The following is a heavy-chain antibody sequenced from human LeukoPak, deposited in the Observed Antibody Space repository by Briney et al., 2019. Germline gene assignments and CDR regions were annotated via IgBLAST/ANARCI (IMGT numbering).Heavy chain of an antibody. CDR2: IKGDGTST. CDR1: GFTFSSYW. J-gene: IGHJ4*02. Sequence: GGSLRLSCAASGFTFSSYWMHWVRQVPGKGLVWVSRIKGDGTSTSYADSVKGRFTISRDNARNTLYLQMNSLRAEDTAVYYCASGTASYYWGQGTLVTVSS. V-gene: IGHV3-74*01. CDR3: ASGTASYY.